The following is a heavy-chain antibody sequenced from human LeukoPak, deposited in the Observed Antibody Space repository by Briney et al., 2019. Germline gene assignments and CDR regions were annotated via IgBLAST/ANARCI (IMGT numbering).Heavy chain of an antibody. CDR3: ARDRWDQASTLLVGLLDY. CDR1: GGTSTTYA. J-gene: IGHJ4*02. D-gene: IGHD3/OR15-3a*01. CDR2: IIPISVTA. Sequence: GAPVKISPKAFGGTSTTYAISWGRHAPGQGLEWRGGIIPISVTANYAQKFKGRVTITPDEYTSTAYMELSSLRSEDTAVYYCARDRWDQASTLLVGLLDYWGQGTLVTVSS. V-gene: IGHV1-69*13.